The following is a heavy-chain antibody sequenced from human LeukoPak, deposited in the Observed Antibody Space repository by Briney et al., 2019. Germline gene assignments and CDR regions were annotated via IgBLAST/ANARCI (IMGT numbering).Heavy chain of an antibody. Sequence: GGSLRLSCVAAGFSLSNFAMSWVRQAPGKGLEWVTAIAVSGNTYYEESVKGRFTISRDSTKNTLYLQMNSLRAEDTALYYCARVYYGSGSYLHYFDYWGQGTLVTVSS. D-gene: IGHD3-10*01. CDR1: GFSLSNFA. CDR3: ARVYYGSGSYLHYFDY. V-gene: IGHV3-23*01. J-gene: IGHJ4*02. CDR2: IAVSGNT.